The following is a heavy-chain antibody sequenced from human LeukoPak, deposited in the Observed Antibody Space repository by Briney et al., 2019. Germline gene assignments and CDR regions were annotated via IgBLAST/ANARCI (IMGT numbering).Heavy chain of an antibody. CDR2: IYYSGST. J-gene: IGHJ4*02. CDR3: AKPQSSLSHFYDS. Sequence: KPSETLSLTCTVSGGSISSSSYYWGWIRQPPGKELEWIGSIYYSGSTYYNPSLKSRVTISVDTSKNQFSLKLSSVTAADTAVYYCAKPQSSLSHFYDSWGQGTLVTVSS. V-gene: IGHV4-39*01. CDR1: GGSISSSSYY. D-gene: IGHD6-6*01.